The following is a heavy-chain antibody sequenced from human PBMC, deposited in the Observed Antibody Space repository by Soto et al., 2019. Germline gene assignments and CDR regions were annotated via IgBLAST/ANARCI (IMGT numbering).Heavy chain of an antibody. CDR2: IYYSGST. V-gene: IGHV4-30-4*01. D-gene: IGHD3-16*02. CDR3: ARGPTVWGSYRSFDY. CDR1: GGSISSGDYY. Sequence: PSETLSLTCTVSGGSISSGDYYWSWIRQPPGKGLEWIGYIYYSGSTYYNPSLKSRVTISVDTSKNQFSLKLSSVTAADTAVYYCARGPTVWGSYRSFDYWGQGTMVTVYS. J-gene: IGHJ4*02.